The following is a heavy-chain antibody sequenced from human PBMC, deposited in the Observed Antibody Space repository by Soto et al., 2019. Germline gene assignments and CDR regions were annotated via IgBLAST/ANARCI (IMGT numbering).Heavy chain of an antibody. Sequence: ASVKVSCKASGYTFTSYYMHWVRQAPGQGLEWMGIINPSGGSTSYAQKFQGRVTMTRDTSTSTVYMELSSLRSEDTAVYYCAIFRVLARVTPLAPSVPHYGMDVWGKGTTVTVSS. CDR3: AIFRVLARVTPLAPSVPHYGMDV. CDR1: GYTFTSYY. CDR2: INPSGGST. J-gene: IGHJ6*04. D-gene: IGHD4-4*01. V-gene: IGHV1-46*01.